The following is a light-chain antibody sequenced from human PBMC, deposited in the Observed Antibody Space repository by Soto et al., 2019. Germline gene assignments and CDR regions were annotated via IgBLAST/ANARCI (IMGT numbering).Light chain of an antibody. CDR2: GAS. V-gene: IGKV3-15*01. CDR1: QSVRSN. Sequence: ETVMTQSPATLPVSPGERATLSCRASQSVRSNLAWYQQKPGQAPRLLIYGASTRATGVPARFSGSGSGTEFTLTINSLQSEDFALYYCHQRQSWPRTFGQGTTVDI. CDR3: HQRQSWPRT. J-gene: IGKJ1*01.